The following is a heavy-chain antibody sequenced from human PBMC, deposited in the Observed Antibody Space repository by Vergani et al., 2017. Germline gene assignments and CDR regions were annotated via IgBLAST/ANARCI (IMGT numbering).Heavy chain of an antibody. CDR3: ARDLRLLYNRFDP. CDR2: TWYDGNNK. Sequence: QVQLVESGGGVVQPGRSLRLSCAASGFTFNQYGMNWVRQAPSKGLEWLAVTWYDGNNKQYADSVKGRFTISRDNSKSTMYLQMNSLRDDDTGVYYCARDLRLLYNRFDPWGQGTLVTVSS. CDR1: GFTFNQYG. V-gene: IGHV3-33*01. J-gene: IGHJ5*02. D-gene: IGHD1-14*01.